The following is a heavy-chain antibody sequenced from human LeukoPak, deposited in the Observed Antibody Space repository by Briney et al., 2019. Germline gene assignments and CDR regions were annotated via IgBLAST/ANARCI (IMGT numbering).Heavy chain of an antibody. CDR1: GGSISSYY. Sequence: SETLSLTCTVSGGSISSYYWSWIRQPPGKGLEWIGYIYYSGSTNYNPSLKSRVTISVDTSKNQFSLKLSSVTAADTAVYYCARATATYDWFDPWGQGTLVTVSS. D-gene: IGHD1-26*01. J-gene: IGHJ5*02. V-gene: IGHV4-59*01. CDR3: ARATATYDWFDP. CDR2: IYYSGST.